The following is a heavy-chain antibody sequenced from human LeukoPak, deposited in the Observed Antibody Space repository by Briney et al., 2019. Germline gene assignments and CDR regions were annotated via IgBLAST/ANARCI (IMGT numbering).Heavy chain of an antibody. Sequence: GASVKVSCKASGYTFTSYGISWVRQAPGQGLEWMGWISAYNGNTNYAQKLQGRVTMTTDTSTSTAYMELRSLRSDDTAVYYCARDLYWDSSGYYSDYWGQGTLVTVSS. D-gene: IGHD3-22*01. V-gene: IGHV1-18*01. CDR2: ISAYNGNT. CDR1: GYTFTSYG. J-gene: IGHJ4*02. CDR3: ARDLYWDSSGYYSDY.